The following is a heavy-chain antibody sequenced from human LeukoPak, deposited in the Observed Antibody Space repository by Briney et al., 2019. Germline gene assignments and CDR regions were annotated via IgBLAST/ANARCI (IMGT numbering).Heavy chain of an antibody. CDR3: ARAFVKTIRGAFDI. J-gene: IGHJ3*02. CDR2: AWSDGTNK. Sequence: PGGSLRLSCAASGFTFTNYGIHWVRQAPGKGLEWVAVAWSDGTNKYYADSVKGRFTISRDNSKNTVYLQMNSLRAEDTAVYYCARAFVKTIRGAFDIWGQGTMVTVSS. V-gene: IGHV3-33*01. D-gene: IGHD5-12*01. CDR1: GFTFTNYG.